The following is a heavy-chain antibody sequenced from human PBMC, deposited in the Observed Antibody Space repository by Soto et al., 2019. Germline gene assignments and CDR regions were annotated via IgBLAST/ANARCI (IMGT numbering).Heavy chain of an antibody. CDR1: GCTFSSYA. D-gene: IGHD3-22*01. V-gene: IGHV3-23*01. Sequence: SGRSLGRSCAASGCTFSSYAMIWVRHAPVKGLELVSAISGSGGSTYYADSVKGRFTISRDNSKNTLYLQMNSLKTEDTAVYYCTRDVVIHPRGPRYYYDSRHTYYFDYWGQGTLVTVSS. CDR2: ISGSGGST. CDR3: TRDVVIHPRGPRYYYDSRHTYYFDY. J-gene: IGHJ4*02.